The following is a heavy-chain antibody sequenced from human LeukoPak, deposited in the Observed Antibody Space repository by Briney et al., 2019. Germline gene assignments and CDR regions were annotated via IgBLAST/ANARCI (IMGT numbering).Heavy chain of an antibody. CDR3: AGSLGYCTSNVCYLKY. CDR2: ISAQHGQT. Sequence: ASVKVSFKASGYTFTGYYMHWVREAPGQGLEWVGWISAQHGQTEYTTNSQDRVTMTTNTYTNTAYMELRSLRSDDTAVYYCAGSLGYCTSNVCYLKYWGQGTLVTVSS. CDR1: GYTFTGYY. D-gene: IGHD2-8*01. J-gene: IGHJ4*02. V-gene: IGHV1-18*04.